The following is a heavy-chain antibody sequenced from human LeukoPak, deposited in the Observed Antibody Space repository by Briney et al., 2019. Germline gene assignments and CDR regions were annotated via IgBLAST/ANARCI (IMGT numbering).Heavy chain of an antibody. Sequence: ASVKVSCMASGYTFTSYYMHWVRQAPGQGREWMGIINPSGGSTSYAQKFQGRVTMTRDMSTSTVYMELSSLRSEDTAVYYCARDYRYDSSGYYEVGNWFDPWGQGTLVTVSS. V-gene: IGHV1-46*01. CDR3: ARDYRYDSSGYYEVGNWFDP. J-gene: IGHJ5*02. CDR1: GYTFTSYY. D-gene: IGHD3-22*01. CDR2: INPSGGST.